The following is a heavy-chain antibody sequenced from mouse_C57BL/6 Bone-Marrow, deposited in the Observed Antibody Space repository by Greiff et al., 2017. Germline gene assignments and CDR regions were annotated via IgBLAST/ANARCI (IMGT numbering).Heavy chain of an antibody. J-gene: IGHJ2*01. V-gene: IGHV14-4*01. CDR1: GFNIKDDS. D-gene: IGHD2-4*01. CDR2: FAPENGDT. Sequence: EVQLQQSGAELVRPGASVKLSCTASGFNIKDDSMHWVKQRPEQGLEWIGWFAPENGDTEYDSQFQGKATLTADTSYNPVSLQLSSLTSEDCAVYYCTGYDYDDYFDYWGQGTTLTVSS. CDR3: TGYDYDDYFDY.